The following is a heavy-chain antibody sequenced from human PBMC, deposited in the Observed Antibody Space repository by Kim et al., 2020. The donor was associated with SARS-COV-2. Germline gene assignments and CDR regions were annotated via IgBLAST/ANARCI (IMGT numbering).Heavy chain of an antibody. CDR3: ARESYGSGRY. CDR2: ST. D-gene: IGHD3-10*01. J-gene: IGHJ4*02. V-gene: IGHV4-31*02. Sequence: STDYNPSLKSRVTISVDTSKNQFSLKLSSVTAADTAVYYCARESYGSGRYWGQGTLVTVSS.